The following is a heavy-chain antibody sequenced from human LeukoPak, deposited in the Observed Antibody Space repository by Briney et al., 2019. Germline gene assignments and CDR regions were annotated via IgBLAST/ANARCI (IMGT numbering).Heavy chain of an antibody. CDR3: AKEGPAAPTWRMDV. CDR2: ISYDGSNK. J-gene: IGHJ6*02. CDR1: GFTFSDYF. D-gene: IGHD2-2*01. Sequence: GGSLRLSCAASGFTFSDYFMDWVRQAPGKGLEWVAVISYDGSNKYYADSVKGRFTISRDNSKNTLYLQMNSQRAEDTAVYYCAKEGPAAPTWRMDVWGQGTTVTVSS. V-gene: IGHV3-30*18.